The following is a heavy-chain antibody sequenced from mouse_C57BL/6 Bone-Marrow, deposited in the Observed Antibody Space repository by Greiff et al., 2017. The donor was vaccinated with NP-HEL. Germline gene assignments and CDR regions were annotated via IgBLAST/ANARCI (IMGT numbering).Heavy chain of an antibody. D-gene: IGHD1-1*01. J-gene: IGHJ4*01. CDR1: GYTFTSYT. Sequence: VQLQQSGAELARPGASVKMSCKASGYTFTSYTMHWVKQRPGQGLEWIGYINPSSGYTKYNQKFKSKATLTVDTSSSTAYMQLSSLTSEDSAVYYCARRGYYYYYAMDYWGQGTSVTVSS. CDR3: ARRGYYYYYAMDY. V-gene: IGHV1-4*01. CDR2: INPSSGYT.